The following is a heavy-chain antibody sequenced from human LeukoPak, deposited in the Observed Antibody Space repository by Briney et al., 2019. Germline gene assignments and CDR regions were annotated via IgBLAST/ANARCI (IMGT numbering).Heavy chain of an antibody. D-gene: IGHD3-16*01. V-gene: IGHV3-21*04. CDR1: GFIFSSNS. J-gene: IGHJ4*02. CDR2: ISSSGGST. Sequence: GGSLRLSCAASGFIFSSNSMNWVRQAPGKGLEWVSYISSSGGSTNYADSVKGRFTISRDNAKNALYLQMNSLRAEDTAVYYCARDQDEGGTFDYWGQGTLVTVSS. CDR3: ARDQDEGGTFDY.